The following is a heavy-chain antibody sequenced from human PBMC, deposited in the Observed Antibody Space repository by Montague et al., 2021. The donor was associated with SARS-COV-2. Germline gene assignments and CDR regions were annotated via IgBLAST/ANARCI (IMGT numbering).Heavy chain of an antibody. J-gene: IGHJ6*02. CDR3: AGGSRIINFYNSGMDV. CDR1: GGSISSNN. Sequence: SETLSLTCTVSGGSISSNNWSWIWQPAAKGMERIGRIYTCGTTNYNYNLTLRVTMSVDTYKNQFSLKLSSGTAADTAAYYCAGGSRIINFYNSGMDVWGQGTTVTVSS. CDR2: IYTCGTT. D-gene: IGHD3-10*01. V-gene: IGHV4-4*07.